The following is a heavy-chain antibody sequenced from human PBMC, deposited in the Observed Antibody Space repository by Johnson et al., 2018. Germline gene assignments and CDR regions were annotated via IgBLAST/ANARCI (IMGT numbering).Heavy chain of an antibody. CDR2: INPSGGST. CDR3: ARGDSGSYCPGDY. D-gene: IGHD1-26*01. Sequence: QVQLVQSGAEVKKPGASVKVSCKASGYTFTSYYMHWVRQAPGQGLEWMGIINPSGGSTTYAQKFQGRVTMTRDTSTSTLYMDLSSLRSEDTAGSYGARGDSGSYCPGDYWGQGTQVTV. CDR1: GYTFTSYY. J-gene: IGHJ4*02. V-gene: IGHV1-46*01.